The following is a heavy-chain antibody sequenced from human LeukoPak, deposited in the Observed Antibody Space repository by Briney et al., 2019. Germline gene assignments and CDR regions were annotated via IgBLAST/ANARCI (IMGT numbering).Heavy chain of an antibody. CDR2: LHPNNGAT. CDR1: GYTFTGSGWY. J-gene: IGHJ4*02. D-gene: IGHD3-10*01. Sequence: ASVKVSCKASGYTFTGSGWYLYWLRQAPGQGLECVGWLHPNNGATGYAQKFQGRVAMTTDTSISTAYMELSRLRPDHTAIYYCARDGPAQMVDFDYWGQGTLVTVSS. V-gene: IGHV1-2*02. CDR3: ARDGPAQMVDFDY.